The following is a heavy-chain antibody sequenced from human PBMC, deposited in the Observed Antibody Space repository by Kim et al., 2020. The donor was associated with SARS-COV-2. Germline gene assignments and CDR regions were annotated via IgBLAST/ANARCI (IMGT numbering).Heavy chain of an antibody. Sequence: VKGRFTISRDISKNTLYLQMNSLRAEDTAVYYCARDDEYNYHTNQLDDWGQGTLVTVSS. D-gene: IGHD1-1*01. CDR3: ARDDEYNYHTNQLDD. J-gene: IGHJ4*02. V-gene: IGHV3-30*07.